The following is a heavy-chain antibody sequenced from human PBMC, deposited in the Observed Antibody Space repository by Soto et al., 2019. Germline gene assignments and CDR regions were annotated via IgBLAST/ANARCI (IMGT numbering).Heavy chain of an antibody. CDR3: ARDDTYYDSSGYPNPFDY. J-gene: IGHJ4*02. D-gene: IGHD3-22*01. CDR1: GFTFSSYG. CDR2: VWYDGSNK. V-gene: IGHV3-33*01. Sequence: QVQLVESGGGVVQPGRSLRLSCAASGFTFSSYGMHWVRQAQGKGLEWVAVVWYDGSNKYYADSVKGRFTISRDNSKNTLYLQMNSLRAEDTAVYYCARDDTYYDSSGYPNPFDYWGQGTLVTVSS.